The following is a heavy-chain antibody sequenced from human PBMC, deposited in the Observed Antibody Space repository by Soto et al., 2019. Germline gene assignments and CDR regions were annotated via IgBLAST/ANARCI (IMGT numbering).Heavy chain of an antibody. CDR2: INAGNGNT. CDR1: GYTFTSYA. J-gene: IGHJ6*02. Sequence: ASVKVSCKASGYTFTSYAMHWVRQAPGQRLEWMGWINAGNGNTKYSQKFQGRVTMTRDTSASTVYMELSSLRSEDTAVYYCARDRRDYYYYGMDVWGQGTTVTVSS. CDR3: ARDRRDYYYYGMDV. V-gene: IGHV1-3*01.